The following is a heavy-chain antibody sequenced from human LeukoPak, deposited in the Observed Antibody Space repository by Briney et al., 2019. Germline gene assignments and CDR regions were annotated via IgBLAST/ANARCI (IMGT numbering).Heavy chain of an antibody. CDR2: ISGSGGST. V-gene: IGHV3-23*01. J-gene: IGHJ4*02. Sequence: GGSLRLSCAASGFTFSSYAMSWVRQAPGKGLEWVSAISGSGGSTYYADSVKGRFTISRDNSKNTLYLQMNSLRAEDTAVYYCAKASDYDSSGYYYEGKNYFDYWGQGTLATVSS. D-gene: IGHD3-22*01. CDR1: GFTFSSYA. CDR3: AKASDYDSSGYYYEGKNYFDY.